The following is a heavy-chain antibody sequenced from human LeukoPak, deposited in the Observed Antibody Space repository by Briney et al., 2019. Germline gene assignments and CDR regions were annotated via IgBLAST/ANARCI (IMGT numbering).Heavy chain of an antibody. D-gene: IGHD3-3*01. V-gene: IGHV3-23*01. CDR1: GFTFSNYW. Sequence: GGSLRLSCAASGFTFSNYWMHWVRQAPAKGLEWVSAISGSGGSTYYADSVKGRFTISRDNSKNTLYLQMNSLRAEDTAVYYCAKASRITIFGGIDYWGQGTLVTVSS. J-gene: IGHJ4*02. CDR2: ISGSGGST. CDR3: AKASRITIFGGIDY.